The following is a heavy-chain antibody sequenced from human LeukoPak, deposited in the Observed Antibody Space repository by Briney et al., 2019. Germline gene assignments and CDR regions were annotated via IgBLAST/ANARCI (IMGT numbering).Heavy chain of an antibody. D-gene: IGHD3-22*01. Sequence: SETLSLTCAVSGYSISSGYYWGWIRPPPGKGLEWIGSIYHSGSTYYNPSLKSRVTITVDTSKNQFSLKLSSVTAADTAVYYCARLADYYDSSLAFDIWGQGTMVTVSS. J-gene: IGHJ3*02. V-gene: IGHV4-38-2*01. CDR1: GYSISSGYY. CDR2: IYHSGST. CDR3: ARLADYYDSSLAFDI.